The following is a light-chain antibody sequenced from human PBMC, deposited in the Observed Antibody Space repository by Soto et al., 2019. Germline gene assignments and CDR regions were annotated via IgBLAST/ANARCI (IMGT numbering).Light chain of an antibody. Sequence: DIQMTQSPSTLSASVGDRVTITCRASQSISSWLAWYQQKPGKAPKLLIYTASSLDSGVPSRFSGSGSGTDFTLTISSLQPDDFPTYYCQEYYSHSTYTFGQGTKLEIK. V-gene: IGKV1-5*03. CDR3: QEYYSHSTYT. CDR1: QSISSW. J-gene: IGKJ2*01. CDR2: TAS.